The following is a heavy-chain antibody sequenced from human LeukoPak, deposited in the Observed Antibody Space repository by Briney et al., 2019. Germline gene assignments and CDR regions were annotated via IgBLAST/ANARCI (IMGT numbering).Heavy chain of an antibody. CDR3: AREDSTVGEWLLSGVSRCAFDI. V-gene: IGHV3-7*01. CDR1: GFTFDDYG. Sequence: PGGSLRLSCAASGFTFDDYGMSWVRQAPGKGLEWVANIKQDGSEKYYVDSVKGRFTISRDNAKNSLYLQMNSLRAEDTAVYYCAREDSTVGEWLLSGVSRCAFDIWGQGTMVTVSS. D-gene: IGHD3-3*01. CDR2: IKQDGSEK. J-gene: IGHJ3*02.